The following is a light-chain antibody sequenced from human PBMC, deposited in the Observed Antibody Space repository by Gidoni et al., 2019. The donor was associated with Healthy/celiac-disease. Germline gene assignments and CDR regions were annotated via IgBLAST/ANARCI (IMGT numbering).Light chain of an antibody. CDR2: EDR. CDR3: YSTDSSGNHRV. CDR1: ALPKKY. J-gene: IGLJ3*02. V-gene: IGLV3-10*01. Sequence: SYELTQPPPVSVSPGQTARITCSGDALPKKYAYWYQQKSGQAPVLVIYEDRKRPSGTPERFSGSSSGTMATLTSSGAQVEDEADYYCYSTDSSGNHRVFGGGTKLTVL.